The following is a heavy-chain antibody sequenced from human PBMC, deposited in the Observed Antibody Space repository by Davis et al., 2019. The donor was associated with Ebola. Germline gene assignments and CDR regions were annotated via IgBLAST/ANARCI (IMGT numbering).Heavy chain of an antibody. Sequence: SETLSLTCAVYGGSFSGYYWSWIRQPPGKGLEWIGEINHSGSTNYNPSLKSRVTISVDTSKNQFYLKLSSVTAADTAVYYCARCPSIANFDYWGQGTLVTVSS. J-gene: IGHJ4*02. V-gene: IGHV4-34*01. CDR3: ARCPSIANFDY. D-gene: IGHD6-6*01. CDR2: INHSGST. CDR1: GGSFSGYY.